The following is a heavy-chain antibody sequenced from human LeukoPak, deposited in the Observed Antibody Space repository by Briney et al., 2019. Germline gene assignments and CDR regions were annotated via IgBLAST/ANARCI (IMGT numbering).Heavy chain of an antibody. CDR3: ARGGTLFTFFDS. V-gene: IGHV4-4*07. CDR1: GGSISRYF. CDR2: IYITGNT. Sequence: SETLSLTCTDPGGSISRYFWRWIRQPARRGLEWIGRIYITGNTMYNPSLVRRARMSIDTSKHQVSLIVKSVTAAATAGHYSARGGTLFTFFDSWGQGTLVTVSS. J-gene: IGHJ4*02.